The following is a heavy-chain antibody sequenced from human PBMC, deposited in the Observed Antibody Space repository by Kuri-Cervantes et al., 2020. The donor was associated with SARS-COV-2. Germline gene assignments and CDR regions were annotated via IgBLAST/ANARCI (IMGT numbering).Heavy chain of an antibody. D-gene: IGHD1-14*01. J-gene: IGHJ6*03. Sequence: GESLKISCAASGFTFSSYSMNWVRQAPGKGLEWVSSISSSSSYIYYADSVKGRFTISRDNAKNSLYLQMSSLRAEDTAVYYCARSIISHQIYYYFYYMDVWGKGTAVTVSS. CDR1: GFTFSSYS. V-gene: IGHV3-21*01. CDR3: ARSIISHQIYYYFYYMDV. CDR2: ISSSSSYI.